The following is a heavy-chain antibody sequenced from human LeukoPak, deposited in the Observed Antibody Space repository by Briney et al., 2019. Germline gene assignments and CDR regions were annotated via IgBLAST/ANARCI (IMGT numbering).Heavy chain of an antibody. J-gene: IGHJ4*02. CDR1: GFTFSSYG. D-gene: IGHD3-22*01. CDR2: ISGSGGST. V-gene: IGHV3-23*01. Sequence: GGSLRLSCAASGFTFSSYGMSWVRKAPGKGLEWVSAISGSGGSTYYADSVKGRFTISRDNSKNTLYLQMNSLRAEDTAVYYCAKIGTYYYDSSGYSYFDYWGQGTLVTVSS. CDR3: AKIGTYYYDSSGYSYFDY.